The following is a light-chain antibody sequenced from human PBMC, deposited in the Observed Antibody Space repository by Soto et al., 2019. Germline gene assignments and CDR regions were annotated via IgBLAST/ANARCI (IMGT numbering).Light chain of an antibody. J-gene: IGLJ3*02. CDR2: EVA. V-gene: IGLV2-14*01. CDR1: SSDAGGYQY. CDR3: SPYTSRSTGV. Sequence: QSALTQPASVSGSPGQSITISCTGTSSDAGGYQYVSWYQHHPGKVPKLIIYEVATRPSGVSNRFAGYMSVNTASLTISRLQADDEAEYYCSPYTSRSTGVFGGGTKLTVL.